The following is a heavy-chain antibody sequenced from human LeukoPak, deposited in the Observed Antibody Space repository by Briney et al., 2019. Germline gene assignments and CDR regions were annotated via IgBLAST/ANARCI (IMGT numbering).Heavy chain of an antibody. CDR3: ARDKSCDY. V-gene: IGHV4-59*01. D-gene: IGHD2-15*01. CDR2: IYYSGST. Sequence: SETLSLTCTVSGGSISSYYWSWIRQPPGKGLEWIGYIYYSGSTNYNPSLKSRVTISIDTSKNQFSLKLSSVTAADTAVYYCARDKSCDYWGQGTQVTVSS. J-gene: IGHJ4*02. CDR1: GGSISSYY.